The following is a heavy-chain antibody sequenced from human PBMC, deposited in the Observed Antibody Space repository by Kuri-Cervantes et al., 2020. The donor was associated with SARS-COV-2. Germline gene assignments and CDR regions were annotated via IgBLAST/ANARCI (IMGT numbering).Heavy chain of an antibody. Sequence: GGSLRLSCAASGFSFSMYWMSWVRQAPGKGLEWVANIKKGGSEKYYVESVKGRFTISRDNAKNSLYLQMNSLRAEDTAVYYCAREQWLELDAFDIWGQGTMVTVSS. CDR3: AREQWLELDAFDI. V-gene: IGHV3-7*01. D-gene: IGHD6-19*01. CDR2: IKKGGSEK. J-gene: IGHJ3*02. CDR1: GFSFSMYW.